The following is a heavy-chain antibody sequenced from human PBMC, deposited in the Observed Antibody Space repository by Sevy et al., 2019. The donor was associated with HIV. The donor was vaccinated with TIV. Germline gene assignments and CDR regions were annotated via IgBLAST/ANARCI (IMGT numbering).Heavy chain of an antibody. CDR2: IYHSGST. CDR3: ARVRAIFGVVTSFDY. CDR1: GGSISSGGYS. Sequence: SETLSLTCAVSGGSISSGGYSWSWIRQPPGKGLEWTGYIYHSGSTYYNPSLKSRVTISVDRSKNQFSLKLSSVTAADTAVYYCARVRAIFGVVTSFDYWGQGTLVTVSS. J-gene: IGHJ4*02. V-gene: IGHV4-30-2*01. D-gene: IGHD3-3*01.